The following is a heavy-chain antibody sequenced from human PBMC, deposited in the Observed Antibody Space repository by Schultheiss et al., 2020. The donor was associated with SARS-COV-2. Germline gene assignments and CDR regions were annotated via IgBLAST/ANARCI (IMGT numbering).Heavy chain of an antibody. CDR2: ISGGGLNT. V-gene: IGHV3-23*01. Sequence: GGSLRLSCAASGFTVSSNYMSWVRQAPGKGLEWVSSISGGGLNTDYADSVKGRFTISRDNSKNTLYLQMNSLRAEDTAVYYCARGSPFFDYWGQGTLVTVSS. CDR1: GFTVSSNY. CDR3: ARGSPFFDY. J-gene: IGHJ4*02.